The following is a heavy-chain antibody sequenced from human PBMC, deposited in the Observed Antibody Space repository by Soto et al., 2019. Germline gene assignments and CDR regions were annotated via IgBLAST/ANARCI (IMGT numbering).Heavy chain of an antibody. CDR3: ARRRFLDSPLDF. Sequence: QVPLVESGGGVVQPGRSLRLSCSVSGFTFSTYGMHWVRQAPGKGLAWVAFISYDGSKQYYEDSVRGRFTISRANSNNTLYLQMNNMTREDTAVYFCARRRFLDSPLDFWGQGTLVTVSS. J-gene: IGHJ4*02. CDR2: ISYDGSKQ. V-gene: IGHV3-30*03. CDR1: GFTFSTYG. D-gene: IGHD3-3*01.